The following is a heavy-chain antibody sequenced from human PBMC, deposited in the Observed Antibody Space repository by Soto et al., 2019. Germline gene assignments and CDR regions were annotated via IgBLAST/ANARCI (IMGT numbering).Heavy chain of an antibody. Sequence: QVQLVESGGGVVQPGRSLRLSCAASGFTFSSYGMHWVRQAPGKGLEWVAVISYDGSNKYYADSVKGRFTISRDNSKNTLYLQINSLRAEDTAVYYCARTDSSSWYLGDAFDIWGQGTMVTVSS. CDR1: GFTFSSYG. CDR2: ISYDGSNK. CDR3: ARTDSSSWYLGDAFDI. J-gene: IGHJ3*02. D-gene: IGHD6-13*01. V-gene: IGHV3-30*03.